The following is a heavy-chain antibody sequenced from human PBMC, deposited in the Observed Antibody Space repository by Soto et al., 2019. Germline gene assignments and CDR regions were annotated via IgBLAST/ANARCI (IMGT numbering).Heavy chain of an antibody. J-gene: IGHJ5*02. Sequence: QMYLVESGGGVVQPATPLRLSCVASGFSFSDSGMHWVRQAPGKGLEWVAVISYDGSGMNYSDSVKGRFTISRDNSKNMLYLQMRGLTTEDTAVYYCVKDRRAYYYGSGSDLWGQGTLVTVSS. CDR3: VKDRRAYYYGSGSDL. CDR2: ISYDGSGM. CDR1: GFSFSDSG. D-gene: IGHD3-10*01. V-gene: IGHV3-30*18.